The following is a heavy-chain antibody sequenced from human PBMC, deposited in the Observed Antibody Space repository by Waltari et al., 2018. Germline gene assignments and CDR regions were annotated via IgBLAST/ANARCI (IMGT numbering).Heavy chain of an antibody. Sequence: QVQLVQSGAEVKKPGSSVKVSCKASGGTFSSYAISWVRQAPGQGLEWMGGIIPICGTANYAQKLQGRVTMTTDTSTSTAYMELRSLRSDDTAVYYCARHRSLPRGRGSYPLFDYWGQGTLVTVSS. J-gene: IGHJ4*02. CDR3: ARHRSLPRGRGSYPLFDY. CDR1: GGTFSSYA. D-gene: IGHD1-26*01. V-gene: IGHV1-69*05. CDR2: IIPICGTA.